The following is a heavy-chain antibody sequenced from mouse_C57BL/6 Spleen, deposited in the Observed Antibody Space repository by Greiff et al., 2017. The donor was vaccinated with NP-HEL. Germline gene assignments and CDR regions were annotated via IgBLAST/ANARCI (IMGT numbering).Heavy chain of an antibody. CDR1: GYTFTSYW. CDR3: ASQFDY. V-gene: IGHV1-69*01. J-gene: IGHJ2*01. Sequence: QVQLQQPGAELVMPGASVKLSCKASGYTFTSYWMHWVKQRPGQGLEWIGEIDPSDSYTNYNQKFKGKSTLTVDKSSSTAYMQLSSLTSEDSAVYYCASQFDYWGQGTTLTVSS. CDR2: IDPSDSYT.